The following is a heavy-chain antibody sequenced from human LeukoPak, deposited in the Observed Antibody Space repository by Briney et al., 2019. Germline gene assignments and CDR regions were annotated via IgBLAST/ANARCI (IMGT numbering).Heavy chain of an antibody. CDR1: GFTFSDYY. V-gene: IGHV3-11*04. J-gene: IGHJ4*02. D-gene: IGHD1-7*01. CDR2: ISSSGSTI. Sequence: GGSLRLSCAASGFTFSDYYMSWIRQAPGKGLEWVSYISSSGSTIYYADSVKGRFTISRDNAKNSLYLQMNSLRAEDTAVCYCARVRGRVELLFYFDYWGQGTLVTVSS. CDR3: ARVRGRVELLFYFDY.